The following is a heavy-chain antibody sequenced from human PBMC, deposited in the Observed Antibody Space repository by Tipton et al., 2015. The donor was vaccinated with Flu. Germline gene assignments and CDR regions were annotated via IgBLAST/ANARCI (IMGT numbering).Heavy chain of an antibody. V-gene: IGHV3-23*01. Sequence: SLRLSCVASGFPFSSYAMTWVRQAPGKGLEWVSGISGGGGRTYYADSVKGRFTISRDNSKNMMYLQMNSLRAEDTAVYYCAKDRAAVPEGGFDYWGQGTLVTVSS. D-gene: IGHD6-19*01. CDR2: ISGGGGRT. CDR1: GFPFSSYA. J-gene: IGHJ4*02. CDR3: AKDRAAVPEGGFDY.